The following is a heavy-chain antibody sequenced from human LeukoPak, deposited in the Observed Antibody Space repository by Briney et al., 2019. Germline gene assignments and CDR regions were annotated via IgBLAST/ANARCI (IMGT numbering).Heavy chain of an antibody. CDR2: IYYSGST. D-gene: IGHD6-13*01. Sequence: SETLSLSCTVSGGSISSYYWSWIRQPPGKGLEWIGYIYYSGSTNYNPSLKSRVTISVDTSKNQFSLKLSSVTAADTAVYYCARLGIAAAQWGQGTLVTVSS. CDR3: ARLGIAAAQ. J-gene: IGHJ4*02. V-gene: IGHV4-59*08. CDR1: GGSISSYY.